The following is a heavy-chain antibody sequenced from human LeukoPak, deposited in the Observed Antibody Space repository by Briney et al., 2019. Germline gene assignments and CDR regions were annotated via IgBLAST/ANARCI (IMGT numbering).Heavy chain of an antibody. CDR2: AYYSGST. J-gene: IGHJ4*02. CDR3: ASGRYGDLFES. D-gene: IGHD4-17*01. CDR1: GGSISSYS. V-gene: IGHV4-59*01. Sequence: SETLSLTCTVSGGSISSYSWSWIRQPPGKGLEWIGYAYYSGSTNYNPSLKSRVTISVDTSKTQFSLKVSSVTAADTGVYYCASGRYGDLFESWGQGTLVTVSS.